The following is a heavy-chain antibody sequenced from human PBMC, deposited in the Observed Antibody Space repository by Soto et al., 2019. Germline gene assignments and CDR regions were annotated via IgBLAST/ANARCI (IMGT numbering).Heavy chain of an antibody. D-gene: IGHD1-26*01. CDR1: GFSFNIYA. CDR3: ARCENGIYYFDY. V-gene: IGHV3-23*01. Sequence: GGSLRLSCAASGFSFNIYAMSWVRQAPGKGLEWVSGISGSGDRTHYVDSVKGRFTISRDNVKNTLYLQMNSLRAGDTAVYYCARCENGIYYFDYWGQGTLVTVSS. J-gene: IGHJ4*02. CDR2: ISGSGDRT.